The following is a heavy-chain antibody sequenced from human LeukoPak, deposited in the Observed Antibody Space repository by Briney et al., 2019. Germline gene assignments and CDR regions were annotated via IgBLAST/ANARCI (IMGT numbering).Heavy chain of an antibody. CDR3: AKDSGDYYDSSGYLNWFDP. V-gene: IGHV3-23*01. J-gene: IGHJ5*02. D-gene: IGHD3-22*01. Sequence: QTGGSLRLFCAASGFTFSSYAMSWVRQAPGKGLEWVSAISGSGGSTYYADSVKGRFTISRDNSKNTLYLQMNSLRAEDTAVYYCAKDSGDYYDSSGYLNWFDPWGQGTLVTVSS. CDR1: GFTFSSYA. CDR2: ISGSGGST.